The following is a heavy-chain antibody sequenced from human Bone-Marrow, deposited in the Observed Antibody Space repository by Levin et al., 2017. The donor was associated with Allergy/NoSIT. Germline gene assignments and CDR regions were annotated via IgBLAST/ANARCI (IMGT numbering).Heavy chain of an antibody. CDR3: ARDNPLAHNAFDI. V-gene: IGHV3-33*01. D-gene: IGHD5-12*01. Sequence: GGSLRLSCAASGFIFSAFGMHWVRQAPGKGLEWVAVIWFDGSNKNSAESVKGRFTISRDNSKNTLYLQMSNLRAEDTAVYYCARDNPLAHNAFDIWGQGTGVTVSS. J-gene: IGHJ3*02. CDR2: IWFDGSNK. CDR1: GFIFSAFG.